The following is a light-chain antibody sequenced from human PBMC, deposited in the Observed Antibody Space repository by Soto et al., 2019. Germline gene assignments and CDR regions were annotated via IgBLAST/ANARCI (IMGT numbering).Light chain of an antibody. CDR3: QQFNSYPPYT. CDR1: QGISSA. CDR2: DAS. J-gene: IGKJ2*01. Sequence: AIQLTQSPSSLSASVGDRVTITCRASQGISSALAWYQQKPGKAPKLLIYDASSLESGVPSRFSGSGSGTAFTLTISSLQPEDFATYYCQQFNSYPPYTFGQGTKLEIK. V-gene: IGKV1-13*02.